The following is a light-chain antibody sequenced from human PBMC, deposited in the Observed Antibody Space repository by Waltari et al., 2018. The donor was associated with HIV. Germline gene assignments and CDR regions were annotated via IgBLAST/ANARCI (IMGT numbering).Light chain of an antibody. CDR2: KDS. Sequence: DLTQPPSVSVPPGQPATITCPGDALTKQYGYWSQKKAGQAPVLLINKDSERLSGIPERLSGSSSGTSLTLTINGVRAEDEAEYYCQSADSSGVDFVVFGGGTKLTVL. J-gene: IGLJ2*01. V-gene: IGLV3-25*03. CDR3: QSADSSGVDFVV. CDR1: ALTKQY.